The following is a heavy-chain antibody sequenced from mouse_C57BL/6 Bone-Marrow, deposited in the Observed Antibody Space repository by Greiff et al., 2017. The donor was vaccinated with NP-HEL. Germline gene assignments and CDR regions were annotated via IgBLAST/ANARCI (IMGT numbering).Heavy chain of an antibody. CDR1: GFTFSSYG. CDR2: ISSGGSYN. J-gene: IGHJ4*01. V-gene: IGHV5-6*01. Sequence: EVKLVESGGDLVKPGGSLKLSCAASGFTFSSYGMSWVRQTPDKRLEWVATISSGGSYNYYPDSVTGRFTISRDNAKNTLYLQMSSLKSEDTAMYYCARHDYDAMDYWGQGTSVTVSS. CDR3: ARHDYDAMDY.